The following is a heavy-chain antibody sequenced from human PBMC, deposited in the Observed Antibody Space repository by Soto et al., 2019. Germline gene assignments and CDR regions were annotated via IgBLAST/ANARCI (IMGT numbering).Heavy chain of an antibody. J-gene: IGHJ2*01. CDR2: VSHSGIA. CDR1: GASFAGYY. D-gene: IGHD2-15*01. V-gene: IGHV4-34*01. CDR3: ARYGGTSIWYFDI. Sequence: QVQLQQWGAGLLKPSETLSLTCTVYGASFAGYYWTWLRQSPGKGLEWIGEVSHSGIAKYNPSLGSRVNISLDTSNNQFSLDLTSVTAADTAVYYCARYGGTSIWYFDIWGRGTLVSVSS.